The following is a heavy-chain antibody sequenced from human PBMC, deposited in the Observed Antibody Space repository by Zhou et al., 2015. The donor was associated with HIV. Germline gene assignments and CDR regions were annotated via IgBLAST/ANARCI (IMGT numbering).Heavy chain of an antibody. Sequence: EVQLVESGGGLVKPGGSLRLSCAASGFSFSNAWMSWVRQAPGKGLEWVSSISSSSTYIYYADSLKGRFTISRDNAKNSLYLQMNSLRAEDTAVYYCAKDRTTMIGGENYWGQGTLVTVSS. CDR1: GFSFSNAW. CDR2: ISSSSTYI. V-gene: IGHV3-21*01. CDR3: AKDRTTMIGGENY. D-gene: IGHD3-22*01. J-gene: IGHJ4*02.